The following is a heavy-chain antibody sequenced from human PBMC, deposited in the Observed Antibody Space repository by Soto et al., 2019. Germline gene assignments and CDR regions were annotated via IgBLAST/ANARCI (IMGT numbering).Heavy chain of an antibody. V-gene: IGHV4-59*08. D-gene: IGHD4-17*01. Sequence: QVQLQESGPGLVKPSETLSLTCTVSGGSISSYYWSWIRRPPGRGLEWIGYIYYSGSTNYNPSLKSRVTISVDTSKNQCSLKLSSVTAADTAVYYCARRYGDYFDFWGQGTLVTVSS. CDR2: IYYSGST. CDR1: GGSISSYY. J-gene: IGHJ4*02. CDR3: ARRYGDYFDF.